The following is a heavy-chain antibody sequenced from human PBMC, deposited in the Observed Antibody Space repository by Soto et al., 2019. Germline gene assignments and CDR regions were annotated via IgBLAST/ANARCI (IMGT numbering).Heavy chain of an antibody. D-gene: IGHD3-10*01. V-gene: IGHV4-39*01. CDR1: GGSISSSSYY. Sequence: SETLSLTCTVSGGSISSSSYYWGWIRQPPGKGLEWIGSIYYSGSTYYNPSLKSRVTISVDTSKNQFSLKLSSVTAADTAVYYCAGLLWFGELFWFDPWGQGTLVTVSS. CDR3: AGLLWFGELFWFDP. J-gene: IGHJ5*02. CDR2: IYYSGST.